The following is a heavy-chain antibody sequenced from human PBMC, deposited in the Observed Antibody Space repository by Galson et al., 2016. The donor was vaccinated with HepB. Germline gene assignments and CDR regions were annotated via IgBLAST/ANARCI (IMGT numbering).Heavy chain of an antibody. CDR2: IDTDGSTT. J-gene: IGHJ1*01. D-gene: IGHD3-22*01. CDR3: VRDRGYDDKE. CDR1: GFIFSSYW. Sequence: SLRLSCAASGFIFSSYWMHWVRQAPGKGLVWVSRIDTDGSTTDYADSVKGRFTVSRDNAQNTVYLQMNSLIADDTAVYYCVRDRGYDDKEWGQGTLVTVSS. V-gene: IGHV3-74*01.